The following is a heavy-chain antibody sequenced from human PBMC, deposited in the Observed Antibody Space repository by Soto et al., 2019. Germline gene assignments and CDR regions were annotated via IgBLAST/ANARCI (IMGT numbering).Heavy chain of an antibody. CDR2: ISYDGSNK. J-gene: IGHJ4*02. CDR3: AREPSWFSSGKNFDY. Sequence: PGGSLRLSCAASGFTFSSYAMHWVRQAPGKGLEWVAVISYDGSNKYYADSVKGRFTISRDNSKNTLYLQMNSLRAEDTAVYYCAREPSWFSSGKNFDYWGQGTLVTVSS. V-gene: IGHV3-30-3*01. D-gene: IGHD6-25*01. CDR1: GFTFSSYA.